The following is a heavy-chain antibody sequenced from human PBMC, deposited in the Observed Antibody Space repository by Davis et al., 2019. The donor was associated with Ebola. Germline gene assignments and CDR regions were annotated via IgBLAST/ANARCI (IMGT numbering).Heavy chain of an antibody. CDR1: GFTFKNYG. V-gene: IGHV3-7*01. CDR3: ARYGRMIDY. Sequence: GESLKISCGASGFTFKNYGIHWVRQASGKGLEWVATIKDDGTETYYVDSVKGRFSLSRDNARNSLFLQMNSLRVEDTAVYFCARYGRMIDYWGRGTLVTVSA. J-gene: IGHJ4*02. D-gene: IGHD3-10*01. CDR2: IKDDGTET.